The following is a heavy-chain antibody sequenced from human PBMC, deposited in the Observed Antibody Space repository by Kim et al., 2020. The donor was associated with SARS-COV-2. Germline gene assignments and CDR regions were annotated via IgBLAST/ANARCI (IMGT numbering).Heavy chain of an antibody. CDR2: MNPNSGNT. J-gene: IGHJ6*02. CDR1: GYTFTSYD. Sequence: ASVKVSCKASGYTFTSYDINWVRQATGQGLEWMGWMNPNSGNTGYAQKFQGRVTMTRNTSISTAYMELSSLRSEDTAVYYCARRTVAAAGTWDYYYYGMDVWGQGTTVTVSS. D-gene: IGHD6-13*01. CDR3: ARRTVAAAGTWDYYYYGMDV. V-gene: IGHV1-8*01.